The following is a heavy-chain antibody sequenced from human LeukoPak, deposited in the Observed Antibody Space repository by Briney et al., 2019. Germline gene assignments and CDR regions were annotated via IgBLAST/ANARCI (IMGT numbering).Heavy chain of an antibody. D-gene: IGHD2-15*01. CDR3: ARVPRYCSGGSWYRGYFDL. V-gene: IGHV4-4*07. CDR2: IYTSGST. Sequence: PSETLSLTCTVSGGSISSYYWSWIRQPAGKGLEWIGRIYTSGSTNYNPSLKSRVTMSVDTSKNQFSLKLSSVTAADTAVYYCARVPRYCSGGSWYRGYFDLWGRGTLVTVSS. CDR1: GGSISSYY. J-gene: IGHJ2*01.